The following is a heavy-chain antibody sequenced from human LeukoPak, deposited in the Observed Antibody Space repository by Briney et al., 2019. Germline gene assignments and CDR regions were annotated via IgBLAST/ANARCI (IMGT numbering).Heavy chain of an antibody. CDR2: IKPDGSEK. CDR1: GLTFNNYW. Sequence: GGSLRLSCAASGLTFNNYWMNWVRQAPGKGLEWVANIKPDGSEKYYVDSVNGRFTISRDNAKNSLYLQMNSLRAEDTAVYYCARDPHRGGDYDYWGQGTLVTVSS. CDR3: ARDPHRGGDYDY. D-gene: IGHD4-17*01. J-gene: IGHJ4*02. V-gene: IGHV3-7*03.